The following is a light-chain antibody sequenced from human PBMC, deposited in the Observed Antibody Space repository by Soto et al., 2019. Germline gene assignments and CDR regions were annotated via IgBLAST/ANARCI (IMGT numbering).Light chain of an antibody. CDR1: QTISTW. V-gene: IGKV1-5*01. J-gene: IGKJ1*01. Sequence: DIQVTQSPPTLSASVGDRVTITCRASQTISTWMAWYQQKPGKAPKLLVYDASTLQSGVASRLSGSGSGTEFTLIISGLQPDDSATYYYQQYTNTNNPWMFGQGTKVDIK. CDR3: QQYTNTNNPWM. CDR2: DAS.